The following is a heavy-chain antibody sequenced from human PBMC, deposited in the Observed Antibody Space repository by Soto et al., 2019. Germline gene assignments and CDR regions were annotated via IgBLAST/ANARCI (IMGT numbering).Heavy chain of an antibody. V-gene: IGHV4-59*01. J-gene: IGHJ6*02. CDR3: ARLSPVAHYYYYGMDV. Sequence: SETLSLTCTVSGGSISSYYWSWIRQPPGKGLEWIGYIYYSGSTNYNPSLKSRVTISVDTSKNQFSLKLSSVTAADTAVYYCARLSPVAHYYYYGMDVWGQGTTVT. CDR2: IYYSGST. D-gene: IGHD3-16*02. CDR1: GGSISSYY.